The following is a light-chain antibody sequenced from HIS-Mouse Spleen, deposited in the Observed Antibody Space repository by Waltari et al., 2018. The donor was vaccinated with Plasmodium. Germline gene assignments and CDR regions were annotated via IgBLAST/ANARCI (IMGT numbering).Light chain of an antibody. Sequence: DIQMTQSPSSLSASVGDRVTITCQASQDISNYLNWYQQKPGKAPKRLIYDASNLETGVPSRFSGSGYVTDFTVTISSLQPEDIATYYCQQYDNLPPLFTFGPGTKVDIK. J-gene: IGKJ3*01. V-gene: IGKV1-33*01. CDR1: QDISNY. CDR2: DAS. CDR3: QQYDNLPPLFT.